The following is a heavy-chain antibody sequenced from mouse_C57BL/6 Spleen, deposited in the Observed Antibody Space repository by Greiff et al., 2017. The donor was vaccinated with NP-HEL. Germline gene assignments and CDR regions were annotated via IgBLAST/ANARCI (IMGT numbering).Heavy chain of an antibody. V-gene: IGHV1-18*01. CDR1: GYTFTDYN. J-gene: IGHJ1*03. CDR3: ARGYGSSSYWYFDV. D-gene: IGHD1-1*01. CDR2: INPNNGGT. Sequence: VHVKQSGPELVKPGASVKIPCKASGYTFTDYNMDWVKQSHGKSLEWIGDINPNNGGTIYNQKFKGKATLTVDKSSSTAYMELRSLTSEDTAVYYCARGYGSSSYWYFDVWGTGTTVTVSS.